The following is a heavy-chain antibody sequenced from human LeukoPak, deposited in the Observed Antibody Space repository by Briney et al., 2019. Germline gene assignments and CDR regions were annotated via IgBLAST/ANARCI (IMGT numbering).Heavy chain of an antibody. CDR2: IYYSGST. CDR3: AAAPYYYYYGMDV. V-gene: IGHV4-39*01. J-gene: IGHJ6*02. D-gene: IGHD2-15*01. CDR1: GGSISSSSYY. Sequence: SETLSLTCTVSGGSISSSSYYWGWIRQPPGKGLEWIGSIYYSGSTYYNPSLKSRVTISVDTSKNQFSLKLSSVTAADTAVYYCAAAPYYYYYGMDVWGQGATVTVSS.